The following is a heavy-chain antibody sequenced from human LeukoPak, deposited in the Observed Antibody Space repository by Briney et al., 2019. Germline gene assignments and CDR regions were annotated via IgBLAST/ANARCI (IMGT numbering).Heavy chain of an antibody. CDR2: INTSGST. J-gene: IGHJ4*02. CDR3: ARDRSYGPDH. D-gene: IGHD5-18*01. CDR1: GDSISGYY. V-gene: IGHV4-4*07. Sequence: SETLSLTCTVSGDSISGYYWSWVRHFAGKGLEWIGRINTSGSTNYKPSLKSRVTMSVDTSKNQFSLKLSPVTAADTAVYYCARDRSYGPDHWGQGTLVTVSS.